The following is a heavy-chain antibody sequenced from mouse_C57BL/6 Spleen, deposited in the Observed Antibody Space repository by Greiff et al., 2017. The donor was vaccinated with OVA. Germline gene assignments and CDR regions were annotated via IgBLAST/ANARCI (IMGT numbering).Heavy chain of an antibody. CDR1: GFTFSDYY. CDR2: INYDGSST. V-gene: IGHV5-16*01. J-gene: IGHJ1*03. CDR3: AREGDGSSYGYCDV. D-gene: IGHD1-1*01. Sequence: EVQLVESEGGLVQPGSSMKLSCTASGFTFSDYYMAWVRQVPEKGLEWVANINYDGSSTYYLDSLKSRFIISRDNAKNILYLQMSSLKSEDTATYYCAREGDGSSYGYCDVWGTGTTVTVSS.